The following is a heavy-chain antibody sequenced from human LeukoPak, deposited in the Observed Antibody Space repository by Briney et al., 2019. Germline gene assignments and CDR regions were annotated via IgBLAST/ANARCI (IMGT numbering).Heavy chain of an antibody. CDR1: GFTFSSYS. CDR2: ISSSSSTI. V-gene: IGHV3-48*02. Sequence: PGGSLRLSCAASGFTFSSYSMNWVRQAPRKGLEWVSYISSSSSTIYYADSVKGRFTISRDNAKNSLYLQMNSLRDEDTTVYYCASQNWNDVSLNSWGQGTLVTVSS. J-gene: IGHJ4*02. D-gene: IGHD1-1*01. CDR3: ASQNWNDVSLNS.